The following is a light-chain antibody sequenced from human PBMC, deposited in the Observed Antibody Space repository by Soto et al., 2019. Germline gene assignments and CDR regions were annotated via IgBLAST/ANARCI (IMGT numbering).Light chain of an antibody. CDR2: SNN. V-gene: IGLV1-47*02. Sequence: QAVVTQPPSASGTPGQKVFISCSGSSSNIGGTNYAYWYQQLPGAAPKLLMHSNNLRPSGVPERISGSKFGTAASLAISGLRSEDEAVYYCASHAGRKNIIFGGGTKVTVL. CDR3: ASHAGRKNII. J-gene: IGLJ2*01. CDR1: SSNIGGTNY.